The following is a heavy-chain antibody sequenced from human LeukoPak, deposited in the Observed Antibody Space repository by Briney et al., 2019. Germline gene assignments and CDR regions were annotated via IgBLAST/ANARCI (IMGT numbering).Heavy chain of an antibody. J-gene: IGHJ4*02. CDR2: FDPEDGET. CDR3: ARVRDSSGQPPV. D-gene: IGHD3-22*01. CDR1: GYTLTELS. Sequence: ASVKVSCKVSGYTLTELSMHWVRQAPGKGLEWMGGFDPEDGETIYAQKFQGRVTITADKSTSTAYMELSSLRSEDTAVYYCARVRDSSGQPPVWGQGTLVTVSS. V-gene: IGHV1-24*01.